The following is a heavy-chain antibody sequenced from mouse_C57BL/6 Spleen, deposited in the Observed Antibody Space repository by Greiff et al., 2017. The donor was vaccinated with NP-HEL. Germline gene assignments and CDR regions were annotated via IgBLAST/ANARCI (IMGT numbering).Heavy chain of an antibody. CDR2: INPNNGGT. V-gene: IGHV1-22*01. J-gene: IGHJ4*01. D-gene: IGHD1-1*01. CDR3: ARGCGSSYEMDY. Sequence: EVQLQESGPELVKPGASVKMSCKASGYTFTDYNMHWVKQSHGKSLEWIGYINPNNGGTSYNQKFKGKATLTVNKSSSTAYMELRSLTSEDSAVYYCARGCGSSYEMDYWGQGTSVTVSS. CDR1: GYTFTDYN.